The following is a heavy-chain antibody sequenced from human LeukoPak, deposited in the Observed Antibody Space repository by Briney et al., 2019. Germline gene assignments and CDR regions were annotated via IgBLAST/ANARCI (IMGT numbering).Heavy chain of an antibody. CDR3: AKDFVTMVRGVSHYFDY. CDR1: GFSFSSYG. CDR2: IWYDGSNK. J-gene: IGHJ4*02. V-gene: IGHV3-33*06. D-gene: IGHD3-10*01. Sequence: GGSLRLSCAASGFSFSSYGMHWVRQAPGKGLEWVAVIWYDGSNKYYADSVKGPFTISRDNSKNTLYLQMNSLRAEDTAVYYCAKDFVTMVRGVSHYFDYWGQGTLVTVSS.